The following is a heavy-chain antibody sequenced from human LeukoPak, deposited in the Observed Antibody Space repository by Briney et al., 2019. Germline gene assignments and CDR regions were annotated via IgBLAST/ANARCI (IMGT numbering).Heavy chain of an antibody. CDR2: ISSSSTI. CDR1: GFTFSTYS. Sequence: PGGSLRLSCAASGFTFSTYSMNWVRQAPGKGLEWVSYISSSSTIYYADSVKGRFTISRDNAKNSLYLQMNSLRAEDTAVYYCARGSSYYDSSGQVPFDYWGQGTLVTVFS. CDR3: ARGSSYYDSSGQVPFDY. D-gene: IGHD3-22*01. V-gene: IGHV3-48*01. J-gene: IGHJ4*02.